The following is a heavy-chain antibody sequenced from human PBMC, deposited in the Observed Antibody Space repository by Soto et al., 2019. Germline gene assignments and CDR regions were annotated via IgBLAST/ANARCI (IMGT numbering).Heavy chain of an antibody. CDR3: AGSYGYEYYYYGMDV. J-gene: IGHJ6*02. CDR2: ISSSGSTI. Sequence: GGSLRLSCAASGFTFSSYEMNWVRQAPGKGLEWVSYISSSGSTIYYADSVKGRFTISRDNAKNSLYLQMNSLRAEDTAVYYCAGSYGYEYYYYGMDVWGQGTTVTVYS. V-gene: IGHV3-48*03. D-gene: IGHD5-18*01. CDR1: GFTFSSYE.